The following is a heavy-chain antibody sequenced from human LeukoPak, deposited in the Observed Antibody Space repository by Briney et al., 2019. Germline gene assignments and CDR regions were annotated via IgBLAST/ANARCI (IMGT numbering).Heavy chain of an antibody. D-gene: IGHD2-2*01. J-gene: IGHJ5*02. CDR2: ISHDGTVT. Sequence: PGGSLRLSCEASGFTFSSYGMQWVRQAPGMGPEWVSVISHDGTVTHYADSVKGRFTISRDRSTNTLYLQMDSPRVEDTAVYYCAKEGSQYASSWFDHWGQGTLVTVSS. CDR1: GFTFSSYG. CDR3: AKEGSQYASSWFDH. V-gene: IGHV3-30*18.